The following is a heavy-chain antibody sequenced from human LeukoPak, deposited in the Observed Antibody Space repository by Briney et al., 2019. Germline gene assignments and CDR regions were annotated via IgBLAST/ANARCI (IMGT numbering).Heavy chain of an antibody. J-gene: IGHJ3*01. CDR1: GFSLSTSGMC. Sequence: SGPALVKPTQTLTLTCSFSGFSLSTSGMCVSWIRQPPGKALEFLARIDLDDDKYYRTSLKTRLTISKDTSKDQVVLTMTNMDPLETTTDYLAPNRSWYVDGVGDLKGCIDVWGQGKIGTGPS. CDR3: APNRSWYVDGVGDLKGCIDV. V-gene: IGHV2-70*11. D-gene: IGHD3-10*01. CDR2: IDLDDDK.